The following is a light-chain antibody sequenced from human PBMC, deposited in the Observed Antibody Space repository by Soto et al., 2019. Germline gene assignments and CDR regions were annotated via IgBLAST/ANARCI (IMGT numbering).Light chain of an antibody. CDR1: SSVVGGYNY. Sequence: LTQPASVSGSPGQSITISCTGTSSVVGGYNYVSWYQQHPGKAPKLMIYDVSNRPSGVSNRFSGSKSGNTASLTISGLQAEDEADYYCSSYTSSSTYVFGTGNKVTVL. CDR2: DVS. J-gene: IGLJ1*01. V-gene: IGLV2-14*01. CDR3: SSYTSSSTYV.